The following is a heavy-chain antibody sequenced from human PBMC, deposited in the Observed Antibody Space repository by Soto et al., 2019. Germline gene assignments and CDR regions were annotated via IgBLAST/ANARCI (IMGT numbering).Heavy chain of an antibody. CDR2: INSDASHT. J-gene: IGHJ5*02. CDR3: VRDGHCITTSCYGNRFDA. Sequence: EVQLVEYGGGLVQPGGSLRLSCAASGFTFSTYWMHWIRQVPGKGLEWVSRINSDASHTYYADSVKGRFTISRDNAKNSQHLEMKSLRAEDTAVYSCVRDGHCITTSCYGNRFDAWGQGTRVNFSS. V-gene: IGHV3-74*01. CDR1: GFTFSTYW. D-gene: IGHD2-2*01.